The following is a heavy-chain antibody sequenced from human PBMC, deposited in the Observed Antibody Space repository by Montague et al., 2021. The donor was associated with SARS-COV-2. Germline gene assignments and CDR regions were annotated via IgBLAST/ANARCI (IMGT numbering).Heavy chain of an antibody. CDR1: GFTFSNYW. J-gene: IGHJ4*02. Sequence: SLRLSCAASGFTFSNYWMHWVRQAPGEGLVWVSLISSDGRTTSYVDSVKGRFTISRDNARNTLYLQMTSLRADDTAVYYCAREVFKEGDYWGQGTLVPVSS. CDR2: ISSDGRTT. V-gene: IGHV3-74*01. D-gene: IGHD1-14*01. CDR3: AREVFKEGDY.